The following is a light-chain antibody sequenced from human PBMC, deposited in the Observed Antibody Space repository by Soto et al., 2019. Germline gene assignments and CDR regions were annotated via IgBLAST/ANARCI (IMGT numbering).Light chain of an antibody. CDR3: QVWDSSSDHRV. J-gene: IGLJ2*01. Sequence: SYALTQPPSVSVAPGKTARITCGGNNIGSKSVHWYQQKPGQAPVLVIYYDSDRPSGIPERFSGSNSGNTATLTISRVEAGDEADYYCQVWDSSSDHRVFGGGTKVTVL. CDR2: YDS. V-gene: IGLV3-21*04. CDR1: NIGSKS.